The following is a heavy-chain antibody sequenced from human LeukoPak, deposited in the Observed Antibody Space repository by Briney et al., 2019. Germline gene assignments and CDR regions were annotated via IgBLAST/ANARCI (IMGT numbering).Heavy chain of an antibody. J-gene: IGHJ4*02. CDR3: AKDGSGYNSRLYFDY. Sequence: GGSLRLSCAASGFTVSSNYMSWVRQAPGKGLEWVAFIRYDGSNKYYADSVKGRFTISRDNSKNTLYLQMNSLRAEDTAVYYCAKDGSGYNSRLYFDYWGQGTLVTVSS. CDR2: IRYDGSNK. CDR1: GFTVSSNY. D-gene: IGHD5-24*01. V-gene: IGHV3-30*02.